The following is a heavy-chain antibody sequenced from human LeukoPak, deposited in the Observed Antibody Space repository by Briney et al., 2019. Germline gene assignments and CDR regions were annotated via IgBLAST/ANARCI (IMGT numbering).Heavy chain of an antibody. V-gene: IGHV1-2*02. CDR3: ARDTKLRYFDWLFIDY. D-gene: IGHD3-9*01. CDR2: INPNSGGT. J-gene: IGHJ4*02. CDR1: GYTFTGYY. Sequence: VSCKXXGYTFTGYYMHWVRQAPGQGLEWMGWINPNSGGTNYAQKFQGRVTMTRDTSISTAYMELSRLRSDDTAVYYCARDTKLRYFDWLFIDYWGQGTLVTVSS.